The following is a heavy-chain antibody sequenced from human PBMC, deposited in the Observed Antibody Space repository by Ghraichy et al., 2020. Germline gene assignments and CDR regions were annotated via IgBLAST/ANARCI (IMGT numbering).Heavy chain of an antibody. V-gene: IGHV4-59*02. CDR2: ISYGGRT. Sequence: ESLNISCTVSGGSVSSYFWTWIRQPPGKGLEWIGQISYGGRTNYNPSLKSRLTISVDTSKNQFSLQLTSVTAADTAVYYCARDASNAVNGLFYGVDVWGRGTTVTVSS. CDR3: ARDASNAVNGLFYGVDV. D-gene: IGHD1-1*01. CDR1: GGSVSSYF. J-gene: IGHJ6*02.